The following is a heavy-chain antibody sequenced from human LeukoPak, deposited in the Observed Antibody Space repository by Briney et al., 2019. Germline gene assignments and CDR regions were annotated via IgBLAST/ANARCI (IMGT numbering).Heavy chain of an antibody. V-gene: IGHV4-59*01. J-gene: IGHJ4*02. Sequence: SETLSLTCTVSGGSISSYYWSWIRQPPGKGLEWIGYIYYSGSTNYNPSLKSRVTISVDTSKDQFSLHLTSVTAADTAVYYCARGSAYYYDTSGPRFYYDCWGQGILVAISS. CDR2: IYYSGST. CDR3: ARGSAYYYDTSGPRFYYDC. CDR1: GGSISSYY. D-gene: IGHD3-22*01.